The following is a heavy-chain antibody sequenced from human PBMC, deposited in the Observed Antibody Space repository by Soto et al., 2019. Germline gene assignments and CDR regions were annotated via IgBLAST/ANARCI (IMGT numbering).Heavy chain of an antibody. J-gene: IGHJ4*02. V-gene: IGHV3-23*01. CDR1: GFTFSSYA. CDR2: ISGSGGST. D-gene: IGHD5-18*01. CDR3: AKDGSLYSYGYEDY. Sequence: GGSLRLSCAASGFTFSSYAMSWVRQAPGKGLEWVSAISGSGGSTYYADSVKGRFTISRDNSKNTLYLQMNSLRAEDTAVYYCAKDGSLYSYGYEDYWGQGTLVTVS.